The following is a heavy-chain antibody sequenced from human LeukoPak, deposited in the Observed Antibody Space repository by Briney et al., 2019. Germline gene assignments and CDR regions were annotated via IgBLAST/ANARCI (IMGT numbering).Heavy chain of an antibody. J-gene: IGHJ4*02. CDR3: ARDLTPGIAAAGSDY. CDR1: GLSYSDSY. D-gene: IGHD6-13*01. CDR2: ISSSSSYI. Sequence: GGSLRLSCAASGLSYSDSYMTWIRQAPGKGLEWVPSISSSSSYIYYADSVKGRFTISRDNAKNSLYLQMNSLRAEDTAVYYCARDLTPGIAAAGSDYWGQGTLVTVSS. V-gene: IGHV3-21*01.